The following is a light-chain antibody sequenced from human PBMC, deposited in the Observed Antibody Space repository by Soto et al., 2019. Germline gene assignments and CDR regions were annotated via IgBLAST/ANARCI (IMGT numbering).Light chain of an antibody. CDR1: QSVSNNY. Sequence: IVLTQSAGTLSLSAGERATISWRASQSVSNNYLAWYQQKPGQAPRLLIYGASNRATGIPDRFSGSGSGTDFTLTISRLEPEDFAVYYCQQYGSSGTFGQGTKVDIK. CDR3: QQYGSSGT. CDR2: GAS. J-gene: IGKJ1*01. V-gene: IGKV3-20*01.